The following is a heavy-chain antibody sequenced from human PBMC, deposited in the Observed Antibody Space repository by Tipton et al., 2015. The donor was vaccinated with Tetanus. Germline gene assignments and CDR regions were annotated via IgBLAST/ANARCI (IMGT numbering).Heavy chain of an antibody. CDR2: LKYDEGNK. J-gene: IGHJ3*01. CDR3: ARRTNSGHVYNPLDL. Sequence: SLRLSCAASGISLRNYGMYWVRQAPGKGLEWVALLKYDEGNKHYADSVKGRFTISRDDAENTLYLHMDSLRAEDTAVYFCARRTNSGHVYNPLDLWGQGTMVTVSS. D-gene: IGHD5-24*01. V-gene: IGHV3-33*01. CDR1: GISLRNYG.